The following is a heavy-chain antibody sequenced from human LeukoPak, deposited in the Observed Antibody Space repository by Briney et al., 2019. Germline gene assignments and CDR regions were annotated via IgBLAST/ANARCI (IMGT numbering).Heavy chain of an antibody. V-gene: IGHV4-61*02. CDR3: ARTSGYSYGYGGFDY. CDR2: IYTSGST. J-gene: IGHJ4*02. CDR1: DGSFNTGSYS. Sequence: SETLSLTGSVSDGSFNTGSYSWCWIRQPAGKGLEWIGRIYTSGSTNYNPSLKSRVTISVATSKNHFSLKLSSVTAADTAVYYCARTSGYSYGYGGFDYWGQGTLVTVSS. D-gene: IGHD5-18*01.